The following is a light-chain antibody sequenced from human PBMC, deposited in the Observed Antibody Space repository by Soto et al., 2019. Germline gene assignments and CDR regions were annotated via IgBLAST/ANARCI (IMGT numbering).Light chain of an antibody. J-gene: IGKJ1*01. V-gene: IGKV1-39*01. CDR2: AAS. CDR1: QSISSY. CDR3: QQSYSTLST. Sequence: DIQMTQSPSSLSASVGDRVTITCRASQSISSYLNWYQQKPGKAPKLLIYAASSLQSGVPSRFSGSGSGTDFTLTISSLQPEDFATYYCQQSYSTLSTFGQGPKVDIK.